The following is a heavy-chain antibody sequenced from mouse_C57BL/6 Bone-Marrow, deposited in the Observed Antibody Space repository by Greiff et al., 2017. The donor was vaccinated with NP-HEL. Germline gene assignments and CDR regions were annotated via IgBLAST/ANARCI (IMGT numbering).Heavy chain of an antibody. Sequence: DVKLVESGGDLVKPGGSLKLSCAASGFTFSSYGMSWVRQTPDKRLEWVATISSGGSYTYYPDSVKGRFTLSRDNAKNTLYLQMSSLKSEDTAMYYCARQRYYGSSPDYWGQGTTLTVSS. CDR3: ARQRYYGSSPDY. V-gene: IGHV5-6*02. J-gene: IGHJ2*01. CDR1: GFTFSSYG. CDR2: ISSGGSYT. D-gene: IGHD1-1*01.